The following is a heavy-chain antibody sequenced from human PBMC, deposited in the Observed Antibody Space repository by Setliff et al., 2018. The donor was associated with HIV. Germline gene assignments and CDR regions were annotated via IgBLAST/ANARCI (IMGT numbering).Heavy chain of an antibody. V-gene: IGHV4-39*01. CDR1: GDSISRSRYY. CDR3: ARPYDSLYG. CDR2: FYYSGST. Sequence: PSETLSLTCVVSGDSISRSRYYWGWIRQPPGKGLEWIGSFYYSGSTSYNPSLKSRVTISGDTSKNQFSLKLSSVTAADTAVYYCARPYDSLYGWGQGVLVTVSS. J-gene: IGHJ4*02. D-gene: IGHD3-22*01.